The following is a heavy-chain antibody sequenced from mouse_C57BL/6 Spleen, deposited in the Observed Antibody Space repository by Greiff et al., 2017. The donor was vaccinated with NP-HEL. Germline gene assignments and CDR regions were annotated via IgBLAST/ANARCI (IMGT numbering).Heavy chain of an antibody. CDR2: IYPRSGNP. CDR1: GYTFTSYG. D-gene: IGHD2-1*01. CDR3: ARGGNYGGDAMDY. V-gene: IGHV1-81*01. Sequence: QVQLKQSGAELARPGASVKLSCKASGYTFTSYGISWVKQRTGQGLEWIGEIYPRSGNPYYNETFKGKATLTADKSSSPAYMELRSLTSEDSAGYCCARGGNYGGDAMDYWGQGTSVTVSS. J-gene: IGHJ4*01.